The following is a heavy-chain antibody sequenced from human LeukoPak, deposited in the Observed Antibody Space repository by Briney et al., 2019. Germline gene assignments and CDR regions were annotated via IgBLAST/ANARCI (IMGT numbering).Heavy chain of an antibody. V-gene: IGHV4-59*01. Sequence: GKGLEWIGYIYYVGSTNYHPSLKSRVTISADTSKNQFSLKLISVTAADTAVYYCASRKLGNDYWGQGTLVTVSS. D-gene: IGHD7-27*01. J-gene: IGHJ4*02. CDR2: IYYVGST. CDR3: ASRKLGNDY.